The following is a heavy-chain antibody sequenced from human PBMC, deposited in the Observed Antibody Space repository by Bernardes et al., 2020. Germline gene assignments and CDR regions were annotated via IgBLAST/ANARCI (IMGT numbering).Heavy chain of an antibody. CDR2: IIPIFGTA. CDR1: GGTFSSYA. V-gene: IGHV1-69*06. D-gene: IGHD6-13*01. J-gene: IGHJ4*02. CDR3: ARVSPGIAAAGSYYFDY. Sequence: SVKVSCKASGGTFSSYAISWVRQAPGQGLEWMGGIIPIFGTANYAQKFQGRVTITADKSTSTAYMELSSLRSEDTAVYYCARVSPGIAAAGSYYFDYWGQGTLVTVSS.